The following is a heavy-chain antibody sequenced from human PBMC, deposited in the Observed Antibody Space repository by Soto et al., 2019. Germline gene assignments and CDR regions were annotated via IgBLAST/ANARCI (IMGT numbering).Heavy chain of an antibody. V-gene: IGHV4-59*01. Sequence: PSETLSLTCTVSGGSISSYYWSWIRQPPGKGLEWIGYIYYSGSTNYNPSLKSRVTISVDTSKNQFSLKLSSVTAADTAVYYCAGEYYDFWSGYYTGIRWFDPWGQGTLVTVS. CDR1: GGSISSYY. CDR2: IYYSGST. CDR3: AGEYYDFWSGYYTGIRWFDP. D-gene: IGHD3-3*01. J-gene: IGHJ5*02.